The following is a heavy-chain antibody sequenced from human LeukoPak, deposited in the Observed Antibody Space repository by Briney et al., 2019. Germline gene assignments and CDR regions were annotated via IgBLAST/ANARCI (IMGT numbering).Heavy chain of an antibody. J-gene: IGHJ4*02. D-gene: IGHD3-10*01. CDR3: ASSYYYGSGSYYGLVYFDY. CDR1: GGSISSYY. CDR2: IYYSGST. Sequence: KPSETLSLXCTVSGGSISSYYWSWIRQPPGKGLEWIGYIYYSGSTNYNPSLSSRVTISVDTSKNQFSLKLSSVTAADTAVYYCASSYYYGSGSYYGLVYFDYWGQGTLVTVSS. V-gene: IGHV4-59*01.